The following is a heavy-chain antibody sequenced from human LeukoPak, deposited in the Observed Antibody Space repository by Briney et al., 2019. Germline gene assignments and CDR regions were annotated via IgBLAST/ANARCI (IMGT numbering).Heavy chain of an antibody. J-gene: IGHJ3*02. Sequence: PSETLSLTCTVSGYSISSGYYWGWIRQPPGKGLEWIGSIYHSGSTYYNPSLKSRVTISVDTSKNQFSLKLSSVTAADTAVYYCARSVSSSSLDAFDIWGQGTMVTVSS. CDR1: GYSISSGYY. D-gene: IGHD6-13*01. CDR2: IYHSGST. V-gene: IGHV4-38-2*02. CDR3: ARSVSSSSLDAFDI.